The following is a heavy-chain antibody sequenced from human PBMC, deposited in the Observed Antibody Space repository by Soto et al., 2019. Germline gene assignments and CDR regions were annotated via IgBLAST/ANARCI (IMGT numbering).Heavy chain of an antibody. CDR2: INHSGST. CDR1: GGSFSGYY. D-gene: IGHD3-10*01. J-gene: IGHJ6*03. Sequence: SETLSLTCAVYGGSFSGYYWSWIRQPPGKGLEWIGEINHSGSTNYNPSLKSRVTISVDTSKNQFSLKLSSVTAADTAVYYCARGGYYGSGTKNHRYYMDVWGKGTTVTVSS. V-gene: IGHV4-34*01. CDR3: ARGGYYGSGTKNHRYYMDV.